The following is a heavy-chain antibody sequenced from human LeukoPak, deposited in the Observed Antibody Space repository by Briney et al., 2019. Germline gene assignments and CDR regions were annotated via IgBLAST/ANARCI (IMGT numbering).Heavy chain of an antibody. CDR1: GFTFSSYT. CDR2: ISSSSSYI. Sequence: GGSLRLSCAASGFTFSSYTMNWVRQAPGKGLEWVSSISSSSSYIYYADSVKGRFTISRDNAKNSLYLQMNSLRAEDTALYYCARVDMVSYWYFDLWGRGTLVTVSS. V-gene: IGHV3-21*04. D-gene: IGHD2-15*01. J-gene: IGHJ2*01. CDR3: ARVDMVSYWYFDL.